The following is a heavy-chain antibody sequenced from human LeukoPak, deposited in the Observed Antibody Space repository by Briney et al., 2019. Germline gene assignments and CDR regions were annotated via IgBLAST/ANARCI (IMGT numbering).Heavy chain of an antibody. J-gene: IGHJ4*02. Sequence: ESSVKVSCKASGGTFSSYAISWVRQAPGQGLEWMGGIIPIFGTANYAQKFQGRVTITADESTSTAYMELSSLRSEDTAVYYCARGGYSGYDFDYWGQGTLVTVSS. V-gene: IGHV1-69*13. CDR3: ARGGYSGYDFDY. D-gene: IGHD5-12*01. CDR2: IIPIFGTA. CDR1: GGTFSSYA.